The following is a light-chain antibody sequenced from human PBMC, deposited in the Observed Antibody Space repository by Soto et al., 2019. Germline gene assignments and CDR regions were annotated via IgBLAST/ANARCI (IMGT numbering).Light chain of an antibody. V-gene: IGKV3-15*01. Sequence: EIVLTQSPGAXAALPGGGGQRVCRASQIVSSNLAWYQQKPGQAPRLLIYGASTRATGIPARFSGSGSGTEFTLTISSLQSEDFAVYYCQQYNNSPLTFGQGTKVDIK. CDR1: QIVSSN. CDR2: GAS. J-gene: IGKJ1*01. CDR3: QQYNNSPLT.